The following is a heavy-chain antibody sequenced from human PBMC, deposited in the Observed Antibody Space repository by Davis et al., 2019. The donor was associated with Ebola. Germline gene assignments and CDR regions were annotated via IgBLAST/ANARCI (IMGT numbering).Heavy chain of an antibody. CDR1: EFTFSSYA. CDR2: IASGSSTF. D-gene: IGHD1-26*01. J-gene: IGHJ4*02. Sequence: GESLKISCAASEFTFSSYAMTWVRQPPGKGLEWISYIASGSSTFYYADSVKGRFTISRDNAKSSLYLQMNSLRDDDTAVYYCASNSGNSWGSFDYWGQGTQVTVSS. V-gene: IGHV3-48*02. CDR3: ASNSGNSWGSFDY.